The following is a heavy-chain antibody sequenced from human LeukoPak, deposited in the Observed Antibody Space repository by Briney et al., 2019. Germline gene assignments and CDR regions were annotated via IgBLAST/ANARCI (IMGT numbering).Heavy chain of an antibody. Sequence: SETLSLPCTVSGYSISSGYYWGWVRQPPGKGLEWIGSIYHSGSTYYNPSLKSRVTISVDTSKNQFSLKLSSVTAADTAVYYCARGGIAVAGTSDYYYYYMDVWGKGTTVTISS. CDR3: ARGGIAVAGTSDYYYYYMDV. CDR1: GYSISSGYY. J-gene: IGHJ6*03. V-gene: IGHV4-38-2*02. CDR2: IYHSGST. D-gene: IGHD6-19*01.